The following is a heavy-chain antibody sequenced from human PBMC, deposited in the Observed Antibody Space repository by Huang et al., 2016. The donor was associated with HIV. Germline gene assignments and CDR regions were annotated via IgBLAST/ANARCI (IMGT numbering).Heavy chain of an antibody. Sequence: QVQLHESGPGLVKPSQTLSLTCTVSGGSISSGGYTYNWIRQPRGKGLEWICYLYYKGDTYYNPSRKGRVSISVDTSKNQFSLKLSSMTAADTAVYYCAREGFYDLWSAFRRAVDAFDTWGQGTKVTVSS. CDR2: LYYKGDT. D-gene: IGHD3-3*01. V-gene: IGHV4-30-4*08. J-gene: IGHJ3*02. CDR3: AREGFYDLWSAFRRAVDAFDT. CDR1: GGSISSGGYT.